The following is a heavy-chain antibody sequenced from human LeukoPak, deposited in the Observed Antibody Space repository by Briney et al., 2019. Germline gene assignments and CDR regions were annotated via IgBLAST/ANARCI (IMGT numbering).Heavy chain of an antibody. CDR2: IHSGGTT. D-gene: IGHD2-2*01. CDR1: GLTVSNNF. Sequence: GGSLRLSCAASGLTVSNNFMSWVRQAPGKGLEWVSVIHSGGTTFYADSVKGRFTISRDNLQNTPYLQMSLLRTEDTAVYYCVRGHYAGSAFWGQGTLVTVSS. J-gene: IGHJ4*02. CDR3: VRGHYAGSAF. V-gene: IGHV3-53*01.